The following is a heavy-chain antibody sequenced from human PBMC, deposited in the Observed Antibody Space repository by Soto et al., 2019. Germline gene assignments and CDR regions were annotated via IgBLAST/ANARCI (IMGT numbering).Heavy chain of an antibody. Sequence: GGSLRLSCAASGFTFSSYWMHWVRQAPGKGLVWVSRVSSDGSNTHYADSVKGRFTISRDNAKNTLYLQMNSLRAEDTAVYFCARPLGYCSAGSCSPGYWGQGTLVTVSS. CDR2: VSSDGSNT. V-gene: IGHV3-74*01. CDR1: GFTFSSYW. D-gene: IGHD2-15*01. J-gene: IGHJ4*02. CDR3: ARPLGYCSAGSCSPGY.